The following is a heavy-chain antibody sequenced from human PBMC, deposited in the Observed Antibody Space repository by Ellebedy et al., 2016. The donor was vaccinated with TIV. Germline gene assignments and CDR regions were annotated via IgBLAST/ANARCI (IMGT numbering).Heavy chain of an antibody. CDR3: VAVFRGSYYETSDLPSNWLDP. V-gene: IGHV3-11*01. CDR2: IGKTGTPI. J-gene: IGHJ5*02. D-gene: IGHD3-22*01. Sequence: GESLKISCAVSGLTFSDYYMTWIRQAPGKGLEWVSYIGKTGTPIFYADSVKGRFTISRDNAKNSLYLQMNGLRAEDTAVYYCVAVFRGSYYETSDLPSNWLDPWGQGTLVTVSS. CDR1: GLTFSDYY.